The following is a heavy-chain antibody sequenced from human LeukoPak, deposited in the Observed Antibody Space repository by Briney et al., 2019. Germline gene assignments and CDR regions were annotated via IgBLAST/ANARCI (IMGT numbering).Heavy chain of an antibody. D-gene: IGHD5-12*01. J-gene: IGHJ4*02. CDR3: AKGDAVATDFGY. CDR2: ISYDGSNK. CDR1: GFTFSSYA. Sequence: GGSLRLSCAASGFTFSSYAMHWVRQGPGKGLEWVAVISYDGSNKYYADSVKGRFTISRDSSKNTLYLQMNSLRAEDTAVYYCAKGDAVATDFGYWGQGTLVTVSS. V-gene: IGHV3-30-3*01.